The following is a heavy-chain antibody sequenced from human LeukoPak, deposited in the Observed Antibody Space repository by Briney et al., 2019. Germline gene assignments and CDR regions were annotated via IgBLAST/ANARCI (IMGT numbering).Heavy chain of an antibody. V-gene: IGHV3-23*01. CDR3: AKPPGVSYWFDP. D-gene: IGHD3-10*01. CDR2: ISGSGGST. J-gene: IGHJ5*02. Sequence: GGSLRLSCAASGFTFSSYSMNWVRQAPGKGLEWVSAISGSGGSTYYADSVKGRFTISRDNSKNTLYLQMNSLRAEDTAVYYCAKPPGVSYWFDPWGQGTLVTVSS. CDR1: GFTFSSYS.